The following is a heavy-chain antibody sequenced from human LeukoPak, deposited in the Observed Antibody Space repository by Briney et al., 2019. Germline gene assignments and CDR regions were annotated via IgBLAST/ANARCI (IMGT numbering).Heavy chain of an antibody. V-gene: IGHV4-61*02. J-gene: IGHJ4*02. CDR1: GGSISSGSYY. D-gene: IGHD6-19*01. Sequence: PSQTLSLTCTVSGGSISSGSYYWSWIRQPAGKGLEWIGRIYTSGSTNYNPSLKSRVTLSVDTSKNRFSLKLSSVTAADTAVYYCARDRGGSSGWYGFDYWGQGTLVTVSS. CDR2: IYTSGST. CDR3: ARDRGGSSGWYGFDY.